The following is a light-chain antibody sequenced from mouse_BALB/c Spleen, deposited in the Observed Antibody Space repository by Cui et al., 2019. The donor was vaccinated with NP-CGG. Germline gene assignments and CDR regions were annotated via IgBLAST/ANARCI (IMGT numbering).Light chain of an antibody. Sequence: QDVVTQESAITTSPGETVTLTCRSSTGAVTTSNYANWVQEKPDHLFTGLIGGTNNRVPGVPARFSGSLIGDKAALTITGAQTEDEAIYFCALWYSNHWVFGGGTKLTV. CDR1: TGAVTTSNY. V-gene: IGLV1*01. J-gene: IGLJ1*01. CDR3: ALWYSNHWV. CDR2: GTN.